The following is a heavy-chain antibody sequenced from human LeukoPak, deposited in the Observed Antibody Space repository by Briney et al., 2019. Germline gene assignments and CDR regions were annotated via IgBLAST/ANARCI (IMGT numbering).Heavy chain of an antibody. CDR3: ARRSGVAVAGAFDY. D-gene: IGHD6-19*01. J-gene: IGHJ4*02. CDR2: IYSGGST. Sequence: SGGSLRLSCAASEFTVSVNYMSWVRQAPGKGLEWVSFIYSGGSTYYADSVKGRFTISRDNSKNTLYLQMNSLRAEDTAVYFCARRSGVAVAGAFDYWGQGTLVTVSS. V-gene: IGHV3-53*01. CDR1: EFTVSVNY.